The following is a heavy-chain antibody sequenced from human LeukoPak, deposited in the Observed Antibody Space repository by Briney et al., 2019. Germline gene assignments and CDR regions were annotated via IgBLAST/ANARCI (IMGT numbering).Heavy chain of an antibody. CDR3: ARATYSGSYFGL. CDR1: GFTFNTYE. V-gene: IGHV3-48*03. Sequence: GGSLRLACAASGFTFNTYEMNWVRQAPGKGLEWVSYISSSGGTNFYADSVKGRSTISRDNAKSSLYLQINSLKAEDTAIYYCARATYSGSYFGLWGQGTLVTVSS. D-gene: IGHD1-26*01. CDR2: ISSSGGTN. J-gene: IGHJ5*02.